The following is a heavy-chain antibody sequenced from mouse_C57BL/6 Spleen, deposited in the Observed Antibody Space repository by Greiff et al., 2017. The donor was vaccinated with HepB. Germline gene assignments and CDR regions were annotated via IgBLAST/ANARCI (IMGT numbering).Heavy chain of an antibody. D-gene: IGHD1-1*01. CDR3: VRDTGGSSWFAY. CDR1: GFTFNTYA. CDR2: IRSKSSNYAT. J-gene: IGHJ3*01. V-gene: IGHV10-3*01. Sequence: DVQLVESGGGLVQPKGSLKLSCAASGFTFNTYAMHWVRQAPGKGLEWVARIRSKSSNYATYYADSVKDRFTISRDDSQSMLYLQMNNLKTEDTAMYYCVRDTGGSSWFAYWGQGTLVTVSA.